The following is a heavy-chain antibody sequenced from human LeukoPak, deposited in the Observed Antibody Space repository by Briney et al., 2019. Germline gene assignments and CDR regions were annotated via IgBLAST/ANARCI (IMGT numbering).Heavy chain of an antibody. CDR1: GGTFSSYA. CDR2: IIPIFGTA. V-gene: IGHV1-69*13. J-gene: IGHJ3*02. Sequence: ASVKVSCKASGGTFSSYAIGWVRQAPGQGLEWMGGIIPIFGTANYAQKFQGRVTITADESTSTAYMELSSLRSEDSAVYYCARSSSWKANAFDIWGQGTMVTVSS. CDR3: ARSSSWKANAFDI. D-gene: IGHD6-13*01.